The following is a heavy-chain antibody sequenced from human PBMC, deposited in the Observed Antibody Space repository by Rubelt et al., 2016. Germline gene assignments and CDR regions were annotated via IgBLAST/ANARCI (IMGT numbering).Heavy chain of an antibody. CDR2: INHSGAKGGGTT. Sequence: QVHLPQWGAGLLKPSETLSLTCAVYGGSFSGHHWSWIRQSPGKGLEWIGEINHSGAKGGGTTNYNPSLKGRVTISVDASNNQFSLKVTSVTAADTAVYYCARDPIYGMDVWGQGTTVTVSS. J-gene: IGHJ6*02. V-gene: IGHV4-34*01. CDR1: GGSFSGHH. CDR3: ARDPIYGMDV.